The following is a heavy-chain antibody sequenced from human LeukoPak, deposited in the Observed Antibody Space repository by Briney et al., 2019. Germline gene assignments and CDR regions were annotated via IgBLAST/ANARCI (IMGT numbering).Heavy chain of an antibody. CDR2: IYYSGST. Sequence: SQTLSLTCTVSGGSISSGDYYWSWIRQPPGKGLEWIGYIYYSGSTYYNPSLKSRVTISVDTSKNQFSLKLSSVTAADTAVYYCARWGEYGSGSYYNQVPNWFDPWGQGTLVTVSS. CDR3: ARWGEYGSGSYYNQVPNWFDP. J-gene: IGHJ5*02. CDR1: GGSISSGDYY. V-gene: IGHV4-30-4*01. D-gene: IGHD3-10*01.